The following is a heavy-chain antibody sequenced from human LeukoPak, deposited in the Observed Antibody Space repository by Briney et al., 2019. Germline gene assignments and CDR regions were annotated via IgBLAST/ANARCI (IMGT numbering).Heavy chain of an antibody. Sequence: QTGGSLRLSCAASGFTFSSYWMSWVRQAPGKGLEWVANIKQDGSEKYYVDSVKGRFTISRDNAKNSLYLQMNSLRAEDTAVYYCARAPTTVTAKDYFDYWGQGTLVTVSS. V-gene: IGHV3-7*04. CDR2: IKQDGSEK. CDR3: ARAPTTVTAKDYFDY. CDR1: GFTFSSYW. J-gene: IGHJ4*02. D-gene: IGHD4-17*01.